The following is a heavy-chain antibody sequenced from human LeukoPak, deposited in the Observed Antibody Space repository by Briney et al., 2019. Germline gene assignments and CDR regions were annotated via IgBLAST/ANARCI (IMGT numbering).Heavy chain of an antibody. Sequence: GGSLGLSCAASGFTFSSYSMNWVRQAPGKGLQWVSYISSSSSTIYYADSVKGRFTISRDNAKNSLYLQMNSLRAEDTAVYYCARVLGYSSSWPFDYWGQGTLVTVSS. J-gene: IGHJ4*02. CDR1: GFTFSSYS. D-gene: IGHD6-13*01. CDR3: ARVLGYSSSWPFDY. CDR2: ISSSSSTI. V-gene: IGHV3-48*04.